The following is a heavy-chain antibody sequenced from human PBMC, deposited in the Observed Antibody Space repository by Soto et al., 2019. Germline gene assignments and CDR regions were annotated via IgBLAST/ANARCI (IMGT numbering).Heavy chain of an antibody. J-gene: IGHJ6*02. CDR1: GYTFTGYY. D-gene: IGHD6-19*01. V-gene: IGHV1-2*04. Sequence: ASVKVSCKASGYTFTGYYMHWVRQAPGQGLEWMGWINPNSGGTNYAQKFQGWVTMTRDTSISTAYMELSRLRSDDTAVYYCARDAGYSSGWYKPSGYYGMDVWGQGTTVTVS. CDR3: ARDAGYSSGWYKPSGYYGMDV. CDR2: INPNSGGT.